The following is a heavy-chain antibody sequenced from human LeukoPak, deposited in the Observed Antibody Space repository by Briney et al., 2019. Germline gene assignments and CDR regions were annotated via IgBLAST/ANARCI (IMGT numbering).Heavy chain of an antibody. CDR2: ISGSGSTI. Sequence: GGSLRLSCAASGFTFSSYEMNWVRQAPGKGLEWVSYISGSGSTIYYADSVKGRFTISRDNAKNSLYLQMNSLRAEDTAVYYCARDSGPDYYDSSGDAFDIWGQGTMVTVSS. CDR1: GFTFSSYE. V-gene: IGHV3-48*03. J-gene: IGHJ3*02. D-gene: IGHD3-22*01. CDR3: ARDSGPDYYDSSGDAFDI.